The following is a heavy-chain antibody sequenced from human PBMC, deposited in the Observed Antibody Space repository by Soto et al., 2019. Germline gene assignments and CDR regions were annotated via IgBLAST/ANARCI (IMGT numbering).Heavy chain of an antibody. Sequence: SETLSLTCTVSGGSISSYYWSWIRQPPGKGLEWIGYIYYSGSTNYNPSLKSRVTISVDTSKNQFSLKLSSVTAADTAVYYCARLNYYDSSGYYQGKPGAYYFDYWGQGTLVTVSS. CDR1: GGSISSYY. CDR3: ARLNYYDSSGYYQGKPGAYYFDY. CDR2: IYYSGST. J-gene: IGHJ4*02. D-gene: IGHD3-22*01. V-gene: IGHV4-59*01.